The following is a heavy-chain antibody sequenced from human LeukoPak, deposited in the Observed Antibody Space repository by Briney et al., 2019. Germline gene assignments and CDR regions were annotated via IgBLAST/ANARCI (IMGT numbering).Heavy chain of an antibody. V-gene: IGHV4-59*08. CDR3: ARQNLYNWFDS. Sequence: SETLSLTCAVSGASISRSYWGWLRQSPGKGLEWIGYIQGSPCTDYHPSLKSRAIISLDRSKNDFSLKMSSVTASDTAVYYCARQNLYNWFDSWGQGALVTVSS. J-gene: IGHJ5*01. CDR2: IQGSPCT. D-gene: IGHD2-8*01. CDR1: GASISRSY.